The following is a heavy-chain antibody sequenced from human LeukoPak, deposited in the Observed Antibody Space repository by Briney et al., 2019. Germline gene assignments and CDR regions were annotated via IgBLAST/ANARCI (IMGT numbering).Heavy chain of an antibody. CDR2: INYSGST. CDR1: GGSISGSNYY. Sequence: SETLSLTCTVSGGSISGSNYYWGWIRQPPGKGLEWIGSINYSGSTDYNPSLKSRVTMSLDTSKNQFSLKLSSVTAADTAVYYCARDENGYVWGSFRAWGQGTLVTVSS. D-gene: IGHD3-16*02. V-gene: IGHV4-39*07. CDR3: ARDENGYVWGSFRA. J-gene: IGHJ5*02.